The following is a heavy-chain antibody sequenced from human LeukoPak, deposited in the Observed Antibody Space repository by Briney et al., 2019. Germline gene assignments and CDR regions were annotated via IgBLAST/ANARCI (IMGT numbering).Heavy chain of an antibody. CDR2: MSPNSGVT. Sequence: ASVKVSCKASGYTFTSYDFNWVRQATGQRAEWMGWMSPNSGVTGSAQKFQDRVTMTRKTYISTAYMELSSVRSDDTAVYYCARGPPNCGYDYWGPGTLVTVSS. J-gene: IGHJ4*02. D-gene: IGHD7-27*01. CDR3: ARGPPNCGYDY. V-gene: IGHV1-8*01. CDR1: GYTFTSYD.